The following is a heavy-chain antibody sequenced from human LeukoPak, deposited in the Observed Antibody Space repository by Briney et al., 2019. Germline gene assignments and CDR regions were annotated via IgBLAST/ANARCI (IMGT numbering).Heavy chain of an antibody. CDR2: IIPIFGTA. J-gene: IGHJ5*02. Sequence: SVKVSCKASGGTFSSYAISWVRQAPGQGLEWMGGIIPIFGTANYARKFQGRVTITADESTSTAYMELSSLRSEDTAVYYCARAQWELRRYNWFDPWGQGTLVTVSS. V-gene: IGHV1-69*13. D-gene: IGHD1-26*01. CDR3: ARAQWELRRYNWFDP. CDR1: GGTFSSYA.